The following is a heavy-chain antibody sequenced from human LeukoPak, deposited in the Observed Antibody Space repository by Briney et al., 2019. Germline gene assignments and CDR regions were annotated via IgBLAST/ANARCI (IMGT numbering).Heavy chain of an antibody. J-gene: IGHJ4*02. CDR1: GFTFSSYS. Sequence: PGGSLRLSCAASGFTFSSYSMNSVRQAPGKGLEWVSSISSSSSYIYYADSVKGRFTISRDNAKNSLYLQMNSLRAEDTAVYYCARDPIRRGAGTRLFDYWGQGTLATVSS. CDR3: ARDPIRRGAGTRLFDY. CDR2: ISSSSSYI. D-gene: IGHD6-13*01. V-gene: IGHV3-21*01.